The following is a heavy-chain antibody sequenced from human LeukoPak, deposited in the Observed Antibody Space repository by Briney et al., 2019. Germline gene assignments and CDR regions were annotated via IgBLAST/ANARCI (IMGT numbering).Heavy chain of an antibody. CDR1: GFTFSSYA. V-gene: IGHV3-23*01. CDR2: ISGSGGST. Sequence: GGSLRLSCAASGFTFSSYAMSWVRQAPGKGLEWVSGISGSGGSTYYADSVKGRFTISRDNSKNTLYLQMNSLRAEDTAVYYCAKLREVGEDWLELWFDYWGQGTLVTVSS. J-gene: IGHJ4*02. D-gene: IGHD1-7*01. CDR3: AKLREVGEDWLELWFDY.